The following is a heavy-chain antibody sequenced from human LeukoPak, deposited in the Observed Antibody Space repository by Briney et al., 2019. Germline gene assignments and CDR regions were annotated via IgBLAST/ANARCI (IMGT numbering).Heavy chain of an antibody. J-gene: IGHJ4*02. V-gene: IGHV3-7*01. CDR2: IKQDGSEK. CDR1: GFTYSSYW. CDR3: ARAPWGDPRFDY. D-gene: IGHD3-10*01. Sequence: GGSLRLSRAASGFTYSSYWMSWVRQAPGKGLEWVANIKQDGSEKYYVDSVKGRFTISRDNAKNSLYLQMNSLRAEDTAVYYCARAPWGDPRFDYWGQGTLVTVSS.